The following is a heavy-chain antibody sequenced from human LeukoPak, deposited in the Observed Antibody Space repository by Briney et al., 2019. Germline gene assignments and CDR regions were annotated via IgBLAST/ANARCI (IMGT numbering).Heavy chain of an antibody. CDR3: ARDGCSANTCPTRGDY. Sequence: GGSLRLSCAASGFTFSNNWMCWVRQAPGKGLDWVANIKPDGSEKYYVDSVKGRFAISRDNAKNSLYLQMNSLRVEDTAVYYCARDGCSANTCPTRGDYWGQGTLVTVSS. D-gene: IGHD4/OR15-4a*01. V-gene: IGHV3-7*01. CDR1: GFTFSNNW. CDR2: IKPDGSEK. J-gene: IGHJ4*02.